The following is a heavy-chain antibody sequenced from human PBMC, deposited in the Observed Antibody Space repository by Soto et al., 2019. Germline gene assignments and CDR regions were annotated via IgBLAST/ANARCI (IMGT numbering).Heavy chain of an antibody. D-gene: IGHD2-8*01. CDR3: HGAARHGVDV. CDR1: GSSLSRHY. V-gene: IGHV4-59*03. CDR2: MDYSGRT. Sequence: QMQLQESGPGLVKPSETLSLTCSVSGSSLSRHYWSWIRLPPGGGLEWIGFMDYSGRTNYNPSFTSRSTMSVDTSKHQFSLRLDLVTAADTALYYCHGAARHGVDVWGQGTTVIVS. J-gene: IGHJ6*02.